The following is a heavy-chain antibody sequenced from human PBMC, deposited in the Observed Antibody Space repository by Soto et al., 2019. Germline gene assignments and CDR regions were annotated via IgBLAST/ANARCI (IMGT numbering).Heavy chain of an antibody. V-gene: IGHV4-59*08. J-gene: IGHJ6*03. Sequence: PSETLSLTCTVSGGSINSYYWSWIRQPPGQGLEWIGNIYYSGSTNYNPSLKSRVTLSVDTSKNQFSLKLSSVTAADTAVYYCARIRSSPPYYYYYYMDVWGKGTTVTVSS. CDR1: GGSINSYY. D-gene: IGHD6-6*01. CDR3: ARIRSSPPYYYYYYMDV. CDR2: IYYSGST.